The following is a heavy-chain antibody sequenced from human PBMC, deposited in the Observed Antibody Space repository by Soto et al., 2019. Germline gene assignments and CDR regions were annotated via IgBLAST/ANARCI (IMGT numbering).Heavy chain of an antibody. CDR3: TKRDGDGDQ. CDR2: ISGGGDST. V-gene: IGHV3-23*01. Sequence: EVQLLESGGGLVQPGGSLRLSCAASGFTFSTNSMTWVRQAPGKGREWVGGISGGGDSTHYADPVKGRFTISRDNSKNMVYLQMNSLTADDTAVYVCTKRDGDGDQWGQGTLVTVSS. J-gene: IGHJ5*02. CDR1: GFTFSTNS.